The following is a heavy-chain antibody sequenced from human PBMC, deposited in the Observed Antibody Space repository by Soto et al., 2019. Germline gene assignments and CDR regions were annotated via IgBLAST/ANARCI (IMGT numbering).Heavy chain of an antibody. D-gene: IGHD6-13*01. V-gene: IGHV4-34*01. CDR3: ARGRGSRRDWFDT. CDR2: INHSGST. CDR1: GGSFSGYY. J-gene: IGHJ5*02. Sequence: SETLSLTCAVYGGSFSGYYWSWIRQPPGKGLEWIGEINHSGSTNYNPSLKSRVTISVDTSKNQFTLKLSSVTAADTAVYYCARGRGSRRDWFDTWGQGTLVTVS.